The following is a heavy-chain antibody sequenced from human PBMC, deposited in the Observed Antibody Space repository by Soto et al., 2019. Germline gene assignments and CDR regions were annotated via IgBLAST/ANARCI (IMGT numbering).Heavy chain of an antibody. J-gene: IGHJ4*02. Sequence: EVQLLESGGGLVQPGGSLRLSCAASGFTFSSYAMSWVRQAPGKGLEWVSAISGSGGSTYYADSVKGRFTISRDNSKNTLDLQMNSLRAEDTDVYYCAKGGMVRGIPFDYWGQGTLVTVSS. D-gene: IGHD3-10*01. CDR1: GFTFSSYA. CDR3: AKGGMVRGIPFDY. CDR2: ISGSGGST. V-gene: IGHV3-23*01.